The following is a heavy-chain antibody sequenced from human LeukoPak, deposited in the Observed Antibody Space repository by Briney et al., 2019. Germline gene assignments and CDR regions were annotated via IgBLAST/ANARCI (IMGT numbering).Heavy chain of an antibody. V-gene: IGHV4-4*02. Sequence: GSLRLSCAASGFTFSSYGMSWVRQPPGKGLEWIGEIYHSGSTNYNPSLKSRVTISVDKSKNQFSLKLSSVTAADTAVYYCARESISNSGYSSSWYPSGLGAFDIWGQGTMVTVSS. D-gene: IGHD6-13*01. J-gene: IGHJ3*02. CDR3: ARESISNSGYSSSWYPSGLGAFDI. CDR2: IYHSGST. CDR1: GFTFSSYGM.